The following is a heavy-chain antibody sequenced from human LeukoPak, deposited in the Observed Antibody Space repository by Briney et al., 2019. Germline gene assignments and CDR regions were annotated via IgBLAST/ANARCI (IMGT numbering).Heavy chain of an antibody. J-gene: IGHJ4*02. V-gene: IGHV3-74*01. CDR2: INSDGSST. CDR3: ARAQWLDSFDY. Sequence: PGGSLRLSCAASGFTFSSYWMHWVRQAPGKGLVWVSRINSDGSSTNYADSVKGRFTISGDNAKNTLDLQMNSLRAEDTAVYYCARAQWLDSFDYWGQGTLVTVPS. D-gene: IGHD6-19*01. CDR1: GFTFSSYW.